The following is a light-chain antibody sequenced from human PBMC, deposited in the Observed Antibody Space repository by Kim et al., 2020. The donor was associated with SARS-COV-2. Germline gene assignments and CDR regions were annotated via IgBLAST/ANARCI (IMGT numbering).Light chain of an antibody. J-gene: IGLJ3*02. CDR2: RDI. Sequence: VALGQTARITCGGNKIGNKNVHWYQQKAGQAPILVIYRDIHRPSGIPERFSGSNSGNTATLTISRAQAGDEADYYCQVWDSSAAWVFGGGTQLTVL. CDR1: KIGNKN. V-gene: IGLV3-9*01. CDR3: QVWDSSAAWV.